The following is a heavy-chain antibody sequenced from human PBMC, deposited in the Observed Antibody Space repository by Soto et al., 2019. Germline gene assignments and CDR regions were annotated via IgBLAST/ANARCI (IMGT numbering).Heavy chain of an antibody. Sequence: SETLSLTCTVSGGSISSGDYYWSWIRQPPGKGLEWIGYIYYSGSTYYNPSLKSRVTISVDTSKNQFSLKLSSVTAADTAVYYCAREVVAATDWFDPWGQGTLVTVSS. CDR3: AREVVAATDWFDP. J-gene: IGHJ5*02. V-gene: IGHV4-30-4*01. D-gene: IGHD2-15*01. CDR1: GGSISSGDYY. CDR2: IYYSGST.